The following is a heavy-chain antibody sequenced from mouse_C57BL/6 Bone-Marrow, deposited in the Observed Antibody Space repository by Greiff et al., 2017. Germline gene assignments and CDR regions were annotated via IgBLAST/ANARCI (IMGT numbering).Heavy chain of an antibody. V-gene: IGHV15-2*01. CDR2: ILPSIGRT. Sequence: VQLQESGSELRSPGSSVKLSCKDFDSEVFPIAYMSWVRQKPGHGFEWIGGILPSIGRTIYGEKFEDKATLDADTLSNTAYLELNSLTSEDSAIYYCARNSNYEDYYAMDYWGQGTSVTVSS. D-gene: IGHD2-5*01. CDR1: DSEVFPIAY. J-gene: IGHJ4*01. CDR3: ARNSNYEDYYAMDY.